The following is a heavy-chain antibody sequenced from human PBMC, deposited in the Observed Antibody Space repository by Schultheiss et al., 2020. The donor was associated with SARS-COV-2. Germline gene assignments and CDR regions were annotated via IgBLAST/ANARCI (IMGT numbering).Heavy chain of an antibody. V-gene: IGHV4-59*06. CDR2: IYYSGST. CDR1: GGSISSYY. CDR3: AREAEGSIRGSFDY. J-gene: IGHJ4*02. D-gene: IGHD1-26*01. Sequence: SETLSLTCTVSGGSISSYYWSWIRQPPGKGLEWIGYIYYSGSTYYNPSLKSRVTISVDTSKNQFSLKLSSVTAADTAVYYCAREAEGSIRGSFDYWGQGTLVTVSS.